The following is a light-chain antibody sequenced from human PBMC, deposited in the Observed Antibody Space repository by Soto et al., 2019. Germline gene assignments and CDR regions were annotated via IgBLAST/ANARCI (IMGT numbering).Light chain of an antibody. V-gene: IGLV2-14*01. J-gene: IGLJ1*01. CDR2: EVS. CDR1: SSDVGGYNY. CDR3: SSYTSSSTPYV. Sequence: QSVLTQPASVSGSPGQSITISCTGTSSDVGGYNYVSWSQQHPGKAPKLMIYEVSNRPSGVSNRFSGSKSGNTASLTISGHQAEDEADYYCSSYTSSSTPYVFGTGTKVTVL.